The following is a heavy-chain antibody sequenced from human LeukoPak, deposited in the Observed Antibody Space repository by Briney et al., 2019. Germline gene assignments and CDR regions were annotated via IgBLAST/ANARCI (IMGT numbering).Heavy chain of an antibody. V-gene: IGHV1-18*01. CDR2: ISAYNGNT. J-gene: IGHJ6*03. CDR3: ARNPYSRSWYFEGNYYYYYMDV. D-gene: IGHD6-13*01. Sequence: ASVKVSCKASGYTFTSYGISWVGQAAGQGREGMGWISAYNGNTNHAQKLQGRVTMTTDTSTSTAYMELRSLRSDDTAVYYCARNPYSRSWYFEGNYYYYYMDVWGKGTTVTVSS. CDR1: GYTFTSYG.